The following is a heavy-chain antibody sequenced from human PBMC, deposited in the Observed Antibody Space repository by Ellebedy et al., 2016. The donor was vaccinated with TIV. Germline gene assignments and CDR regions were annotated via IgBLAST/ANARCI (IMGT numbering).Heavy chain of an antibody. D-gene: IGHD4-23*01. Sequence: PGGSLRLSCAASGCTFSSYTINWVRQAPGKGLEWVASISSTRSYQYYADSVKGRFTISRYNAKKSLYLQMNSLRAEDTAVYYCARKVPAPTTVAPNWYFDLWGRGTLVTVSS. CDR2: ISSTRSYQ. J-gene: IGHJ2*01. CDR1: GCTFSSYT. CDR3: ARKVPAPTTVAPNWYFDL. V-gene: IGHV3-21*01.